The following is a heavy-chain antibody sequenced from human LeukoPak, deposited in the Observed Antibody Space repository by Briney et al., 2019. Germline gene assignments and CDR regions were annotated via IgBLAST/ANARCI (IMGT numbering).Heavy chain of an antibody. CDR1: GGSISSSSYY. J-gene: IGHJ4*02. Sequence: NPSETLSLTCTVSGGSISSSSYYWGWIRQPPGKGLEWIGSIYYSGSTYYSPSLKSRVTMSVDTSENQFSLKLSSVTAADTAVYYCARHGSASGWYRSHFDYWGQGTLVTVSS. D-gene: IGHD6-19*01. CDR2: IYYSGST. CDR3: ARHGSASGWYRSHFDY. V-gene: IGHV4-39*01.